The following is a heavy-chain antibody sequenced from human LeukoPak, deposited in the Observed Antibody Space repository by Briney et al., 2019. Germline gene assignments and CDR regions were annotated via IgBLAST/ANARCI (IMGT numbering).Heavy chain of an antibody. Sequence: GGSLRLSCAASGFTFSDYYMSWIRQAPGKGLEWVSYISSSGSTIYYADSVKGRFTISRDNAKNSLYLQMNSLRAEDTAVYYCARVILFGQGYNYRAFDIWGQGTMVTVSS. CDR1: GFTFSDYY. D-gene: IGHD5-24*01. V-gene: IGHV3-11*01. CDR3: ARVILFGQGYNYRAFDI. J-gene: IGHJ3*02. CDR2: ISSSGSTI.